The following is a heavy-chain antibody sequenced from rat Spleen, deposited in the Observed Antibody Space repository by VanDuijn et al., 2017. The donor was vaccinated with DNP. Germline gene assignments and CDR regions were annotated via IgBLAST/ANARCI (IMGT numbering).Heavy chain of an antibody. D-gene: IGHD1-1*01. CDR2: ISYDGSST. CDR3: ARQRWYYSGEGMDY. J-gene: IGHJ2*01. V-gene: IGHV5-29*01. Sequence: EVQLVETGGGLVQPGRSLKLSCVASGFTFNTYWMFWVRQAPKKGLEWVATISYDGSSTYYRDSVKGRFTLSRDNAKSTLYLQMDSLRSEDTATYYCARQRWYYSGEGMDYWGQGVMVTVSS. CDR1: GFTFNTYW.